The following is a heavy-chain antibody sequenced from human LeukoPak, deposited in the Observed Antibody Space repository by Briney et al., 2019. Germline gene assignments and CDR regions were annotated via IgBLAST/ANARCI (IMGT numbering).Heavy chain of an antibody. V-gene: IGHV4-59*01. Sequence: SETLSLTCTVSGGSISTYYWSWIRQPPGKGLEWIGYIYYSGSTNYNPSLKSRVTISVDTSKSQFSLNLSSVTAADTAVYYCARDHGSGWYSYLDDWGQGTLVTVSS. D-gene: IGHD6-19*01. J-gene: IGHJ4*02. CDR3: ARDHGSGWYSYLDD. CDR1: GGSISTYY. CDR2: IYYSGST.